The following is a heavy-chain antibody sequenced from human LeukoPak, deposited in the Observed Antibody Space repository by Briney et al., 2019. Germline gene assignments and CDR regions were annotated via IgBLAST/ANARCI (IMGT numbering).Heavy chain of an antibody. V-gene: IGHV4-59*01. J-gene: IGHJ4*02. D-gene: IGHD2-2*01. Sequence: SETLSLTCTVPGGSISSYYWSWIRQPPGKGLEWIGYIYYSGSTNYNPSLKSRVTISVDTSKNQFSLKLSSVTAADTAVYYCARTSSKYCSSTSCYAFDYWGQGTLVTVSS. CDR2: IYYSGST. CDR1: GGSISSYY. CDR3: ARTSSKYCSSTSCYAFDY.